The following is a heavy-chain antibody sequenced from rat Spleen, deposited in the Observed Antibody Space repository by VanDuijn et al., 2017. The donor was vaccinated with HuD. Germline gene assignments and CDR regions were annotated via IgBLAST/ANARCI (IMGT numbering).Heavy chain of an antibody. CDR1: GFSLTSYG. Sequence: QVQLKESGPDLVQPSQTLSLTCTVSGFSLTSYGVSWVRQPPGKGLEWIAAISSGGSTYYNSVLKSRRSISRDTSKSQVFLKMNSLQTEDTAMYFLARGGGLAYWGQGTLVTVSS. J-gene: IGHJ3*01. CDR2: ISSGGST. V-gene: IGHV2S8*01. CDR3: ARGGGLAY.